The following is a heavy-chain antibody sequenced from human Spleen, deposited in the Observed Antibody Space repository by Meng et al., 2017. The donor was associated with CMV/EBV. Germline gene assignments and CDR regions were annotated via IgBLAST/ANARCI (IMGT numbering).Heavy chain of an antibody. CDR3: AKDSDTLTGYHI. Sequence: GESLKISCAASGFNFSSYAMTWVRQAPGKGLEWVSGISGSGGSTYYTDSVKGRFTISRDTSKNTVCLLMNGLRAEDTAVYYCAKDSDTLTGYHIWGQGTMVTVSS. CDR1: GFNFSSYA. V-gene: IGHV3-23*01. J-gene: IGHJ3*02. D-gene: IGHD3-9*01. CDR2: ISGSGGST.